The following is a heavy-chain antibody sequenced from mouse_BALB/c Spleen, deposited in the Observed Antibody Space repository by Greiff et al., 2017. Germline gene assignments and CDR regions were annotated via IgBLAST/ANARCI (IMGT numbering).Heavy chain of an antibody. CDR1: GYTFTDYN. CDR3: ARGNYYGSSYWYFDV. Sequence: EVQLQESGPELVKPGASVKISCKASGYTFTDYNMHWVKQSHGKSLEWIGYIYPYNGGTGYNQKFKSKATLTVDNSSSTAYMELRSLTSEDSAVYYCARGNYYGSSYWYFDVWGAGTTVTVSS. J-gene: IGHJ1*01. V-gene: IGHV1S29*02. D-gene: IGHD1-1*01. CDR2: IYPYNGGT.